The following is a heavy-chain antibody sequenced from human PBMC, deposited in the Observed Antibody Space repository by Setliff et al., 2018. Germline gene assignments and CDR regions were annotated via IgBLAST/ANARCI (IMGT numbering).Heavy chain of an antibody. J-gene: IGHJ4*02. Sequence: LSLTCTVYGGSFSDYYWGWIRQSPGKRPEWIAEINQSGNTNYDPSLNSRVSVSVDTPTNQFSLKVFSVTAADTAVYYCRFWSSYYKNDYWAQGTLVTVSS. CDR2: INQSGNT. D-gene: IGHD3-3*01. V-gene: IGHV4-34*01. CDR1: GGSFSDYY. CDR3: RFWSSYYKNDY.